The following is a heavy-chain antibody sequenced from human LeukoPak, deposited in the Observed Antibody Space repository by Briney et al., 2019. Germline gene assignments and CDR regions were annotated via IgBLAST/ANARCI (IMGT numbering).Heavy chain of an antibody. V-gene: IGHV4-4*07. CDR1: GASINTYF. CDR2: LYASWTC. Sequence: SATLSLTCTVSGASINTYFWSWIRQPAGKRREWIGRLYASWTCYYNPSLRSRVSLSIDTSKNQLSQNLSSVTAADTALYDCAKTHCGRGSCDKFDSWGQGILVTVSS. CDR3: AKTHCGRGSCDKFDS. D-gene: IGHD2-15*01. J-gene: IGHJ5*01.